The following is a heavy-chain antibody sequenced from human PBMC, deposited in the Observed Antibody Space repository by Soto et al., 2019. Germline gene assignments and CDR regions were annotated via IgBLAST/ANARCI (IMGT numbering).Heavy chain of an antibody. D-gene: IGHD1-26*01. J-gene: IGHJ4*02. CDR3: ANEGGLSGSYYIASSYYFDY. CDR2: ISYDGSNT. V-gene: IGHV3-30*18. CDR1: GFTFSSYG. Sequence: QVQLVESGGGVVQSGRSLRLSCAASGFTFSSYGMHWVRQAPGKGLEWVAIISYDGSNTYYADSVKGRFTISRDNSKNTLYLQMNSLRAEDASMYYCANEGGLSGSYYIASSYYFDYWGQGTLVTVSS.